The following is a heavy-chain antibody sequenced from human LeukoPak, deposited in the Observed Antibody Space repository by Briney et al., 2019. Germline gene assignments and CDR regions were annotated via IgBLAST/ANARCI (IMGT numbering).Heavy chain of an antibody. Sequence: ASETLSLTCTVSGGSISSSSYYWGWIRQPPGKGLEWIGSIYYSGSTYYNPSLKSRVTISVDTSKNQFSLKLSSVTAADTAVYYCSRLWGVAGSCMDVWGKGTTVTVSS. V-gene: IGHV4-39*01. CDR3: SRLWGVAGSCMDV. J-gene: IGHJ6*03. CDR1: GGSISSSSYY. D-gene: IGHD6-19*01. CDR2: IYYSGST.